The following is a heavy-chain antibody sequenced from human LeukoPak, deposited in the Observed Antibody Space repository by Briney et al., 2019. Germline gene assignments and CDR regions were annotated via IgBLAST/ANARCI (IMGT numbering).Heavy chain of an antibody. CDR1: GFTFSSYE. Sequence: PGGSLRLSCAASGFTFSSYEMNWVRQAPGKGLEWVSYISSSGNTIYYADSVKGRFTISRDNAKNSLFLQMNSLRAEDTAVYYCARGYTYVFDWGQGTLVTVSS. CDR3: ARGYTYVFD. D-gene: IGHD5-18*01. J-gene: IGHJ4*02. CDR2: ISSSGNTI. V-gene: IGHV3-48*03.